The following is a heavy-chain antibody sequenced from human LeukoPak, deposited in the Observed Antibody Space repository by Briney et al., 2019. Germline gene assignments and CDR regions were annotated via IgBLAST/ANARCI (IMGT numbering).Heavy chain of an antibody. J-gene: IGHJ4*02. V-gene: IGHV4-39*07. CDR2: IYYSGST. CDR1: GGSISSSSYY. CDR3: ARADTLGYFDY. D-gene: IGHD2-15*01. Sequence: SETLSLTCSVSGGSISSSSYYWGWIRQPPGKGLEWIGSIYYSGSTYYNPSLKSRVTISVDTSKNQFSLKLSSVTAADTAVYYCARADTLGYFDYWGQGTLVTVSS.